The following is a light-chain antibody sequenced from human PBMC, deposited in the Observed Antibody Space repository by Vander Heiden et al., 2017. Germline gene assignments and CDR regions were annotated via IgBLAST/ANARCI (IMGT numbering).Light chain of an antibody. CDR2: WAS. CDR3: EQHSTKT. CDR1: QSVLSSFNSKNH. Sequence: DSVLTQSPDSLAVSLGSRATINCKSSQSVLSSFNSKNHLAWFRQKPRQPPELLIYWASTRESGVPDRFSGSGSGTDFTLTISNMQAEDVAVYYCEQHSTKTFGQGTKVEIK. J-gene: IGKJ1*01. V-gene: IGKV4-1*01.